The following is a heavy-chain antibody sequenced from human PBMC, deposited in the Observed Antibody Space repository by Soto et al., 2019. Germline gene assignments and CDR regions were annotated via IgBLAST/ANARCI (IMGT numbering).Heavy chain of an antibody. CDR3: AKCSHYYGSVWFDP. D-gene: IGHD3-10*01. CDR2: ISGSGGST. V-gene: IGHV3-23*01. J-gene: IGHJ5*02. CDR1: GFTFSSYA. Sequence: GGSLRLSCAASGFTFSSYAMSWVRQAPGKGLERVLVISGSGGSTYYADSVKGRFTISRDNSKNTLYLQMNSLRAEDTAVYYCAKCSHYYGSVWFDPWGQGTLVTVSS.